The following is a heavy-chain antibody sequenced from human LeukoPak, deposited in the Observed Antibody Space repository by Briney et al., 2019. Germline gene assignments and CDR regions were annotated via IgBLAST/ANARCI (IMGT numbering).Heavy chain of an antibody. CDR1: GFTFNSYE. CDR2: ISSSGITI. V-gene: IGHV3-48*03. CDR3: AKDSRAYSDYDAYYFDY. Sequence: PGGSLRLSCAASGFTFNSYEMNWVRQAPGKGLEWVSYISSSGITIYYADSVKGRFTISRDNSKNTLYLQMNSLRAEDTAVYYCAKDSRAYSDYDAYYFDYWGQGTLVTVSS. J-gene: IGHJ4*02. D-gene: IGHD5-12*01.